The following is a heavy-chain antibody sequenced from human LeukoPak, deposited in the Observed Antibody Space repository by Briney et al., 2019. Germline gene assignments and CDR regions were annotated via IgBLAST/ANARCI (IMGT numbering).Heavy chain of an antibody. CDR2: ISRSGDTL. CDR3: AREVVIFPDYCCYGMDV. D-gene: IGHD3-9*01. Sequence: GGSLRLSCAASGFPFRDYYMTWIRQAPGKGLEWISYISRSGDTLYYADSVEGRFTISRDNAKNSLFLQMNSLRADDTAVYYCAREVVIFPDYCCYGMDVWGQGTTVTVSS. CDR1: GFPFRDYY. V-gene: IGHV3-11*01. J-gene: IGHJ6*02.